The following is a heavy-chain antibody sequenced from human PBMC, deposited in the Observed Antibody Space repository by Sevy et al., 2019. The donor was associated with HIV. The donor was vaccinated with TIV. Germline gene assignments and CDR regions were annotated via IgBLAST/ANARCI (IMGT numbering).Heavy chain of an antibody. J-gene: IGHJ4*02. V-gene: IGHV3-33*01. CDR2: IWYDGSNK. CDR1: GFTFSSYG. Sequence: GGSLRLSCAASGFTFSSYGMHWVRQAPGKGLEWVAVIWYDGSNKYYADSVKGRFTISRDNSKNTLYLQMNSLRAEDTAVYYCAREGGERAHFDYWGQGTLVTVSS. D-gene: IGHD3-16*01. CDR3: AREGGERAHFDY.